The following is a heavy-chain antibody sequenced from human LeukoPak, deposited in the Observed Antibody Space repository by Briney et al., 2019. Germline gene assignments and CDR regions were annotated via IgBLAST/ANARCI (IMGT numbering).Heavy chain of an antibody. Sequence: GASVKVSCKTSGFTFTAFYMHWVRQAPGQGLEWMAWINLNNGGTNYEQKFQGRATMTRDTSISTAYMELSSLRSDDTAVYYCVTSTGYFNTWGAFDIWGQGTMVTVSS. D-gene: IGHD2-15*01. CDR2: INLNNGGT. V-gene: IGHV1-2*02. CDR3: VTSTGYFNTWGAFDI. J-gene: IGHJ3*02. CDR1: GFTFTAFY.